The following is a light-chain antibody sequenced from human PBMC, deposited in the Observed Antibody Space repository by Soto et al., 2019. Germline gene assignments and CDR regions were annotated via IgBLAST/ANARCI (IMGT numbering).Light chain of an antibody. CDR1: QFLSSY. CDR3: QQHGTSPIT. CDR2: GAS. Sequence: TQSPATLSLAPGERATLSCRASQFLSSYLAWYQQKPGQTPRLLVYGASSRATGIPDRFSGSGSGTDFTLTISRLEPEDFAVYYCQQHGTSPITFGQGTRLEIK. V-gene: IGKV3-20*01. J-gene: IGKJ5*01.